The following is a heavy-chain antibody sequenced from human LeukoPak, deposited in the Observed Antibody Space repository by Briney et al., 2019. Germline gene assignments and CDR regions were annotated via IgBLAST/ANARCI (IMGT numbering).Heavy chain of an antibody. CDR1: GGSFSGYY. D-gene: IGHD1-14*01. Sequence: KPSETLSLTCAVYGGSFSGYYWSWIRQPPGKGLEWIGEVNHSGSTNSNPSLRSRVTMSEDKSKNQFFLKLSSVTAADTAVYYCARTNPVARNSLDYWGPGTLVTASS. CDR3: ARTNPVARNSLDY. J-gene: IGHJ4*02. CDR2: VNHSGST. V-gene: IGHV4-34*01.